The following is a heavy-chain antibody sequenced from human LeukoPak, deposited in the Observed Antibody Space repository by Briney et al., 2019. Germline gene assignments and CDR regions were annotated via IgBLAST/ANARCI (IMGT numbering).Heavy chain of an antibody. CDR3: AKGGSAVRRPLNYFDY. D-gene: IGHD3-10*01. Sequence: PGGSLRLSCAASGFTFSSYAMSWVRQAPGKGLEWVSAISGSGGSTYYADSVKGRFTISRDNSKNTLYLQMNSLRAEDTAVYYCAKGGSAVRRPLNYFDYWGQGTLVTVSS. CDR2: ISGSGGST. CDR1: GFTFSSYA. J-gene: IGHJ4*02. V-gene: IGHV3-23*01.